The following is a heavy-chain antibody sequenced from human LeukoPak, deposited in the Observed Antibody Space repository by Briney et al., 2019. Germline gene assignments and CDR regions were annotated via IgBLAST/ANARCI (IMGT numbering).Heavy chain of an antibody. CDR3: AKERDTAMVTVDY. J-gene: IGHJ4*02. V-gene: IGHV3-30*02. D-gene: IGHD5-18*01. CDR1: GFTFSSYG. Sequence: GGSLRLSCAASGFTFSSYGMRWVRQAPGKGLEWVAFIRYDGSNKYYADSVKGRFTISRDNSKNTLYLQMNSLRAEDTAVYYCAKERDTAMVTVDYWGQGTLVTVSS. CDR2: IRYDGSNK.